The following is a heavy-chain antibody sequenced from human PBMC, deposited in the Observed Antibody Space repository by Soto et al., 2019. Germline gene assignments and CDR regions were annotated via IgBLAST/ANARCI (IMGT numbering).Heavy chain of an antibody. CDR3: ARMKRGYSYGYLDY. V-gene: IGHV4-4*07. D-gene: IGHD5-18*01. CDR2: IYTSGST. J-gene: IGHJ4*02. CDR1: GGSISSYY. Sequence: QVQLQESGPGLVKPSETLSLTCTVSGGSISSYYWSWIRQPAGKGLQWIGRIYTSGSTNYNPSLKSRVTMSVDTSKNQFSLKLSSVTAADTAVYYCARMKRGYSYGYLDYWGQGTLVTVSS.